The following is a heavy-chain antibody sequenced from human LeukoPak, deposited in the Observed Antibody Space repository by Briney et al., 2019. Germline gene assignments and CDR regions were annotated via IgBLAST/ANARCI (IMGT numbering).Heavy chain of an antibody. J-gene: IGHJ4*02. D-gene: IGHD3-22*01. CDR1: GFTFSSYA. CDR2: ISYDGSNK. CDR3: ARDLYYYDSSGPGDY. Sequence: PGGSLRLSCAASGFTFSSYAMPWVRQAPGKGLEWVAVISYDGSNKYYADSVKGRFTISRDNSKNTLYLQMNSLRAEDTAVYYCARDLYYYDSSGPGDYWGQGTLVTVSS. V-gene: IGHV3-30-3*01.